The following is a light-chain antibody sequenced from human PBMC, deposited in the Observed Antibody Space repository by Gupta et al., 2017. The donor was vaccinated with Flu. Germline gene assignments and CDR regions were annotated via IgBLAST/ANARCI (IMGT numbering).Light chain of an antibody. CDR2: DVN. CDR3: SLYIATSVF. Sequence: QSALTQPASVSGSPGQSITISCTGTSNDIGRYNYVSWYQQHPGEAPRLMIYDVNFRPSGVSHRFSGSKSGDTASLTISGLQAEDEADYFCSLYIATSVFFGGGTRLTVL. CDR1: SNDIGRYNY. J-gene: IGLJ2*01. V-gene: IGLV2-14*03.